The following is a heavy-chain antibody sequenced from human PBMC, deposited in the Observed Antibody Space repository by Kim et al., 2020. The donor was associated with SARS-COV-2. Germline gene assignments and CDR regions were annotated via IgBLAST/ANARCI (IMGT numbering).Heavy chain of an antibody. V-gene: IGHV1-2*02. CDR2: GGT. Sequence: GGTNYAQKFQGRVTMTRDTSISTAYMELSRLRSDDTAVYYCASTALAFDIWGQGTMVTVSS. D-gene: IGHD3-3*02. CDR3: ASTALAFDI. J-gene: IGHJ3*02.